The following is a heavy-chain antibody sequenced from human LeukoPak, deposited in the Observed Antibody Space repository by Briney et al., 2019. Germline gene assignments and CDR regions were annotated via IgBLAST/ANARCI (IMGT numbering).Heavy chain of an antibody. CDR2: IKSKTDGGTT. J-gene: IGHJ4*02. V-gene: IGHV3-15*01. CDR3: NRFMVYAPVDSVDY. Sequence: GGSLRLSCAASGVPSSNAWMSWVRKAPGKGLEGGGRIKSKTDGGTTDYPAPVKGRFTISRDDSKNTLYLQMNSLKTEDTAVYYCNRFMVYAPVDSVDYWGQGTLVTVSS. D-gene: IGHD2-8*01. CDR1: GVPSSNAW.